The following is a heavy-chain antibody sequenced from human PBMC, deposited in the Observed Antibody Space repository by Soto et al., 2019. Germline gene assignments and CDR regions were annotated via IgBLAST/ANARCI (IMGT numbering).Heavy chain of an antibody. V-gene: IGHV3-23*01. D-gene: IGHD6-13*01. CDR2: ISGSGGST. J-gene: IGHJ4*02. Sequence: GGSLRLSCAASGFTFSSYAMSWVRQAPGNGLEWVSAISGSGGSTYYADSVKGRFTISRDNSKNTLYLQMNSLRAEDTAVYYCAIDRRGYGSSWSPYDYWGQRTLVTVSS. CDR1: GFTFSSYA. CDR3: AIDRRGYGSSWSPYDY.